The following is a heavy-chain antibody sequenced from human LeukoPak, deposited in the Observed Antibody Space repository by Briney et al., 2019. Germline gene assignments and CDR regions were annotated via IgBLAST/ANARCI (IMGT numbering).Heavy chain of an antibody. D-gene: IGHD3-10*01. CDR1: GGSFSGYY. Sequence: SETLSFTCAVYGGSFSGYYWSWIRQPPGKGLEWIGEINHSGSTNYNPSLKSRVTISVDTSKNQFSLKLSSVTAADTAVYYCARRRVRGVIIRNWFDPWGQGTLVTVSS. J-gene: IGHJ5*02. CDR3: ARRRVRGVIIRNWFDP. CDR2: INHSGST. V-gene: IGHV4-34*01.